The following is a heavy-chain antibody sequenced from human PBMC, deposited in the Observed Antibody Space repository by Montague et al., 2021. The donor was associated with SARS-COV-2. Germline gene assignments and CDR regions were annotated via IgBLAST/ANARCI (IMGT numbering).Heavy chain of an antibody. CDR2: VYNDENT. D-gene: IGHD2-21*01. Sequence: SETLSLTCTVSGGSINNYFWAWIRQTPEKGLEWTASVYNDENTNSHPSLKSRLTMSIDTSKKQFSLRLSSVTAADMAVYFCARGINSAGSYYYHLDVWGQGTTVTVSS. CDR3: ARGINSAGSYYYHLDV. CDR1: GGSINNYF. J-gene: IGHJ6*02. V-gene: IGHV4-59*13.